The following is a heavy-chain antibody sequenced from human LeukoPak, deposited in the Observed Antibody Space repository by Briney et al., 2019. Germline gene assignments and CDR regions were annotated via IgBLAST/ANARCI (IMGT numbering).Heavy chain of an antibody. V-gene: IGHV1-2*02. J-gene: IGHJ4*02. Sequence: ASVKVSCKAAGYTFTGYYMHWVRQAPGQGLEWMGWINPNSGGTNYAQKFQGRITMTRDTSISTAYMELRRLRSDDTAVYYCARQYSGRHYSVDYWGQGTLVTVSS. CDR3: ARQYSGRHYSVDY. CDR1: GYTFTGYY. CDR2: INPNSGGT. D-gene: IGHD1-26*01.